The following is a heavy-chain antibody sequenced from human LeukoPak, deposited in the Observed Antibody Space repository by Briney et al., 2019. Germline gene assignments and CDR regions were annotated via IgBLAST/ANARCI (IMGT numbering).Heavy chain of an antibody. D-gene: IGHD2-8*01. J-gene: IGHJ4*02. V-gene: IGHV4-4*02. CDR2: ISLTGLT. Sequence: SDTLSLTCGVSGGSLSNTNWWSWVRQPPGQGLERIGEISLTGLTHYNPSLESRVTVSLDKSKNQLSLNLTSVPAADTAVYYCSRENGAFSPFGYWGQGTLVTV. CDR1: GGSLSNTNW. CDR3: SRENGAFSPFGY.